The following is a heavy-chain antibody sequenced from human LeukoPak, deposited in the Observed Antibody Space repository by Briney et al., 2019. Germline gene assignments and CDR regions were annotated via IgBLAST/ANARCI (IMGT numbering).Heavy chain of an antibody. D-gene: IGHD3-22*01. CDR2: IYSGGST. J-gene: IGHJ4*02. V-gene: IGHV3-66*02. CDR1: GFTVSSSY. CDR3: ARESHSSGYFRLDY. Sequence: GSMRLSCAASGFTVSSSYMSWVRQAPGKGLEWVSFIYSGGSTYYADSVKGRFTISRDNSKNTLHLQMDSLRPEDTAVYYCARESHSSGYFRLDYWGQGTLVTVSS.